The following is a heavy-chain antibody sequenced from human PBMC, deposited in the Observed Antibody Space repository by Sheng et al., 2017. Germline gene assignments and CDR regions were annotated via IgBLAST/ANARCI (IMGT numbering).Heavy chain of an antibody. D-gene: IGHD3-10*01. J-gene: IGHJ4*02. CDR1: GGTFSSYA. V-gene: IGHV1-69*13. CDR2: IIPIFGTA. CDR3: ARVRDKLLWFGEIYFDY. Sequence: QVQLVQSGAEVKKPGSSVKVSCKASGGTFSSYAISWVRQAPGQGLEWMGGIIPIFGTANYAQKFQGRVTITADESTSTAYMELSSLRSEDTAVYYCARVRDKLLWFGEIYFDYWGQGTLVTVSS.